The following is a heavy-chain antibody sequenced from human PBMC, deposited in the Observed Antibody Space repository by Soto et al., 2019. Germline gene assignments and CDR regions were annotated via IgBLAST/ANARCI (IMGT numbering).Heavy chain of an antibody. D-gene: IGHD3-22*01. CDR2: ISSSSSYI. V-gene: IGHV3-21*01. CDR3: ARQTGYYDSSGYGFDR. CDR1: GFTFSSYS. J-gene: IGHJ5*02. Sequence: PGGSLRVSCAASGFTFSSYSMNWVRQAPGKGLEWVSSISSSSSYIYYADSVKGRFSISRDNAKNSLYLQMNRLTAEDTAVYYCARQTGYYDSSGYGFDRWGPGTLLTVSS.